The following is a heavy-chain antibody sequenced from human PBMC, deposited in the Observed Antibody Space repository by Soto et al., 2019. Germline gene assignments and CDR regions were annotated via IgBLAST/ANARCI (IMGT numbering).Heavy chain of an antibody. D-gene: IGHD6-13*01. Sequence: EVQLLESGGGLVQPGGSLRLSCAASGFTFSSYSMSWVRQAPGKGLEWVSAISGSGGSTYYADSVKGRFTIARDNSKITLNLKINSPRAEDTAVYYCAYSSTLFGFWVLVTLVTVSS. V-gene: IGHV3-23*01. CDR3: AYSSTLFGF. CDR1: GFTFSSYS. CDR2: ISGSGGST. J-gene: IGHJ4*02.